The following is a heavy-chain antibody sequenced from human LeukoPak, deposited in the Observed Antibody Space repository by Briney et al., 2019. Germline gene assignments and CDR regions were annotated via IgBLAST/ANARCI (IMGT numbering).Heavy chain of an antibody. V-gene: IGHV4-61*02. CDR2: IYTSGST. CDR3: ARVSSLGYYFDF. J-gene: IGHJ4*02. CDR1: GGSISSGSYY. Sequence: SETLSLTCTVSGGSISSGSYYWSWIRQPAGKGLEWIGRIYTSGSTNYNPSLKSRVTISVDTSKNQFSLKLSSVTAADTAIYYCARVSSLGYYFDFWGQGTLVTVSS. D-gene: IGHD2-2*01.